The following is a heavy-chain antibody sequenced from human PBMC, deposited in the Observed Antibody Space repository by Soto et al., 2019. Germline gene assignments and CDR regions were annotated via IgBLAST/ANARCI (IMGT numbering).Heavy chain of an antibody. V-gene: IGHV1-69*02. CDR1: GGTFSSYT. Sequence: HVQLVQSGAEVKKPGSSVKVSCKASGGTFSSYTISWVRQAPGQGLEWMGRIIPILGIANYAQKFQGRVTITADKSTSTAYMELSSLRSEDTAVYYCASSSSGYEGDYYYGMDVWGQGTTVTVSS. CDR2: IIPILGIA. J-gene: IGHJ6*02. D-gene: IGHD3-22*01. CDR3: ASSSSGYEGDYYYGMDV.